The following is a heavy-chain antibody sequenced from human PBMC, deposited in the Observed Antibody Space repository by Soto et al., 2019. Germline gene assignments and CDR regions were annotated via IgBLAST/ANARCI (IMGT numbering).Heavy chain of an antibody. CDR2: ISGSGGST. Sequence: GGSLRLSCAASGFTFSSYAMSRVRQAPGKGLEWVSAISGSGGSTYYADSVKGRFTISRDNSKNTLYLQMNSLRAEDTAVYYCAKPNGDFIIFDYWGQGTLVTVSS. V-gene: IGHV3-23*01. CDR1: GFTFSSYA. J-gene: IGHJ4*02. D-gene: IGHD4-17*01. CDR3: AKPNGDFIIFDY.